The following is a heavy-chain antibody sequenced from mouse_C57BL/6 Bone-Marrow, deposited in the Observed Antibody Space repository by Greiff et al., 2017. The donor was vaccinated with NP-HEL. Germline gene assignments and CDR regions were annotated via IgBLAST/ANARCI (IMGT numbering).Heavy chain of an antibody. CDR1: GFTFSSYA. V-gene: IGHV5-4*01. J-gene: IGHJ4*01. D-gene: IGHD1-1*01. Sequence: EVHLVESGGGLVKPGGSLKLSCAASGFTFSSYAMSWVRQTPEKRLEWVATISDGGSYTYYPDNVKGRFTISRVNAKNNLYLQMSHLKSEDTAMYYCARSYYGSSLYAMDYWGQGTSVTVSS. CDR2: ISDGGSYT. CDR3: ARSYYGSSLYAMDY.